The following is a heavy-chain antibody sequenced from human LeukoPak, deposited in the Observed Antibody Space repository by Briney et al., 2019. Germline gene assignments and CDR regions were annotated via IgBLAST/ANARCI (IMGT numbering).Heavy chain of an antibody. CDR3: ARDESYCSSTSCDYYYMDV. CDR1: GFTFSSHW. V-gene: IGHV3-7*01. J-gene: IGHJ6*03. Sequence: GGSLRLSCAASGFTFSSHWMHWVRQAPGKGLEWVANIKPDGSERYYVDSVKGRFTVSRDNAQNSLYLQMNSLRADDTAVYYCARDESYCSSTSCDYYYMDVWGKGTTVTVAS. D-gene: IGHD2-2*01. CDR2: IKPDGSER.